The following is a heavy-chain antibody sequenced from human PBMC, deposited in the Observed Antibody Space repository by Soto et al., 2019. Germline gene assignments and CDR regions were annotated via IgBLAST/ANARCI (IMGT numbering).Heavy chain of an antibody. CDR3: ARKDKSGYFNWFDP. D-gene: IGHD3-22*01. J-gene: IGHJ5*02. CDR2: IFPSDSDT. Sequence: GESLKISCKGFGYRFTSYWIAWVRQMPGKGLEWMGIIFPSDSDTRYSPSFQGQVTISADRSTSTVFLQWASLKASDTAVYFCARKDKSGYFNWFDPWGQGTLVTVSS. CDR1: GYRFTSYW. V-gene: IGHV5-51*01.